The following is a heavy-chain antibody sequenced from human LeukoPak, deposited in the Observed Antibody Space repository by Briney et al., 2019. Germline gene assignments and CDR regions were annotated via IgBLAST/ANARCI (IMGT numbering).Heavy chain of an antibody. V-gene: IGHV3-23*01. CDR2: ISGSGGST. CDR3: AKVPAATIREGFDY. J-gene: IGHJ4*02. D-gene: IGHD5-12*01. Sequence: GGPLRLSCAASGFTLSSYGMSWVRQAPGKGLEWVSAISGSGGSTYYADSVKGRFTISRDNSKNTLYLQMNSLRAEDTAVYYCAKVPAATIREGFDYWGQGTLVTVSS. CDR1: GFTLSSYG.